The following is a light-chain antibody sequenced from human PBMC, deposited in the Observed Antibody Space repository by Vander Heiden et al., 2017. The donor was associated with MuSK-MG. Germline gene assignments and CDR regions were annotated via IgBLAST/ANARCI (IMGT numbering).Light chain of an antibody. CDR1: TIQDYS. J-gene: IGLJ1*01. CDR2: YDN. CDR3: QVWDSSRNPSYV. V-gene: IGLV3-21*04. Sequence: SSVLPPPPSVSAAPGKTASITCGGVTIQDYSVHWSLQQPGQAPIVVIYYDNKRPSGIPERFSGSNSGNTATLTISRVEAGDEADYFCQVWDSSRNPSYVFGTGTKVTVL.